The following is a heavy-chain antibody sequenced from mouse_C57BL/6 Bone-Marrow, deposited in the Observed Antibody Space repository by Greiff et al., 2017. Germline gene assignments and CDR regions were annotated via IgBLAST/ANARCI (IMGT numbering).Heavy chain of an antibody. Sequence: QVQLQQPGAELVKPGASVKLSCKASGYTFTSYWMHWVKQRPGQGLEWIGMIHPNSGSTNYNEKFKSKATLTVDKSSSTAYMQLSSLTSEDSAVYYCARPRRGGYCDVWGTGTTVTVSS. J-gene: IGHJ1*03. CDR1: GYTFTSYW. CDR2: IHPNSGST. V-gene: IGHV1-64*01. CDR3: ARPRRGGYCDV.